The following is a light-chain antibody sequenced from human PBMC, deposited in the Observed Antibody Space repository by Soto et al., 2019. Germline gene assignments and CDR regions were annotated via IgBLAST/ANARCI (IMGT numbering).Light chain of an antibody. CDR3: QQHFFIPFT. V-gene: IGKV4-1*01. CDR2: WAS. Sequence: DVVMTQSPDSLAVSLGETATINCKSSQSVLYSTNNKNYLACYQHKAGQPPKILIYWASTRESGVPDRFSGSGSGTEFTLTIDSLQAKDVAVYYCQQHFFIPFTVGPVTKVYIK. J-gene: IGKJ3*01. CDR1: QSVLYSTNNKNY.